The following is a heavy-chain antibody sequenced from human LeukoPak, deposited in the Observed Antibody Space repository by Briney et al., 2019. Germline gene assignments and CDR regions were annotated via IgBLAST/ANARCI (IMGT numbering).Heavy chain of an antibody. V-gene: IGHV4-31*03. CDR2: TSYGGGA. CDR3: ATAEWENFYFDS. D-gene: IGHD1-26*01. Sequence: PSETLSLTCTVSGAXVSRGGYYWSWIRQHPGKGLGWIGFTSYGGGAYYNPSLMSRITMSVDPSQNQFSLKMRDVTAADTAVYFCATAEWENFYFDSWGQGALVAVTS. J-gene: IGHJ4*02. CDR1: GAXVSRGGYY.